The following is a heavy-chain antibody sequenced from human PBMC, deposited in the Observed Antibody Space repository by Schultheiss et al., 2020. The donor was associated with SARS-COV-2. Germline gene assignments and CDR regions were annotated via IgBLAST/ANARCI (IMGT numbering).Heavy chain of an antibody. CDR2: ISSNGGST. V-gene: IGHV3-64*04. CDR1: GFTFSSYA. Sequence: GGSLRLSCAASGFTFSSYAMHWVRQAPGKGLEYVSAISSNGGSTSYADSVKGRFAISRDNAKNTLYLQMNSLRAEDTAVYYCARTGDYGETFDIWGQGTMVTVSS. CDR3: ARTGDYGETFDI. D-gene: IGHD4-17*01. J-gene: IGHJ3*02.